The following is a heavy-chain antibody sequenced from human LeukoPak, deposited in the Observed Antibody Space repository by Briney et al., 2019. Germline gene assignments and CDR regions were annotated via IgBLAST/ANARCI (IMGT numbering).Heavy chain of an antibody. CDR2: IYSAGST. J-gene: IGHJ4*02. V-gene: IGHV3-66*01. CDR3: ARNIPVTRWGY. Sequence: GGSLRLSCAASGFTFSDYYMTWARQAPGKGLEWVSLIYSAGSTYYADSVRGRFTISRDNSKNTVYLQMNSLRAEDTAVYYCARNIPVTRWGYWGQGTLVTVSS. CDR1: GFTFSDYY. D-gene: IGHD2-21*01.